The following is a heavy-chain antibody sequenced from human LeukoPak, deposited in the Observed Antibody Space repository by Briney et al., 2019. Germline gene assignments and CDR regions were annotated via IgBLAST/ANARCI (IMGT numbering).Heavy chain of an antibody. Sequence: GGSLRLSCAASGFTFSSYGMHWVRQAPGKGLEWVAVIWYDGSNKYYADSVKGRFTISRDNSKNTLYLQMNSLRAEDTAVYYCARLNWQLDHYFDYWGQGTPVTVSS. V-gene: IGHV3-33*01. CDR1: GFTFSSYG. CDR3: ARLNWQLDHYFDY. J-gene: IGHJ4*02. CDR2: IWYDGSNK. D-gene: IGHD6-6*01.